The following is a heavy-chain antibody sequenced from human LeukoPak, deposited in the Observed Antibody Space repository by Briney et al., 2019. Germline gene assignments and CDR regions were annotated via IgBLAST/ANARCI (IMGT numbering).Heavy chain of an antibody. CDR1: GYTFTGYY. Sequence: GASVKVSCKASGYTFTGYYMHWVRQAPGQGLEWMGWINPNSGGTNYAQKFQGRVTMTRDTSISTAYMELSRLRSDDTAVYYCAREPSSSWSYFDYWGQGTLVTVSS. CDR2: INPNSGGT. V-gene: IGHV1-2*02. D-gene: IGHD6-13*01. CDR3: AREPSSSWSYFDY. J-gene: IGHJ4*02.